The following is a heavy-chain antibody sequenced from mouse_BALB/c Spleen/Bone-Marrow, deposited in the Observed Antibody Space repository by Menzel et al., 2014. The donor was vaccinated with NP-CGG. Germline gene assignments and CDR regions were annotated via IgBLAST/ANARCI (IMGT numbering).Heavy chain of an antibody. CDR3: ARRRTFITSVVDYFDV. CDR1: GYVFSSSW. CDR2: IYPGDGNT. J-gene: IGHJ1*01. Sequence: VHLVESGPELVKPGASVKISCRASGYVFSSSWMNWVKQRPGQGLEWIGRIYPGDGNTNHNGKFKGKATLTADTSSSTAYMQISSLTSVDSAVYFCARRRTFITSVVDYFDVWGAGTTVTVSS. D-gene: IGHD1-1*02. V-gene: IGHV1-82*01.